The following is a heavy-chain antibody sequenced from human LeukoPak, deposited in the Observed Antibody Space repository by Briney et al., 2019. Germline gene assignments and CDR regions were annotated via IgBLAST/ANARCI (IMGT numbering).Heavy chain of an antibody. CDR3: ARRAGAYSHPYDY. J-gene: IGHJ4*02. D-gene: IGHD4/OR15-4a*01. CDR1: GFTVSSNS. Sequence: GGSLRLSRTVSGFTVSSNSMSWVRQAPGKGLEWVSFIYSDNTHYSDSVKGRFTISRDNSKNTLYLQMNSLRAEDTAVYYCARRAGAYSHPYDYWGQGTLVTVS. V-gene: IGHV3-53*01. CDR2: IYSDNT.